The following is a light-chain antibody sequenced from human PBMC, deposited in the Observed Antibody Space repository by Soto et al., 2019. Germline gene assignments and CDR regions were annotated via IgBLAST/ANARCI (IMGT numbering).Light chain of an antibody. Sequence: DIQMTQSPSSLSASVGDGVTITCRASESVSSFLNWYQQKPGNDPHLLIIGASTLKEVVPSRFSGSGSGTEFTLTISSVQPEDFATYYCQQTHSSPRTFGQGTRLDIK. V-gene: IGKV1-39*01. CDR3: QQTHSSPRT. CDR2: GAS. CDR1: ESVSSF. J-gene: IGKJ1*01.